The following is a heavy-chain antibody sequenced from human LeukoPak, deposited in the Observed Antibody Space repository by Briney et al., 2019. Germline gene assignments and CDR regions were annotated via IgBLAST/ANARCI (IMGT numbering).Heavy chain of an antibody. J-gene: IGHJ4*02. CDR3: ARGGGRLLGY. CDR1: GFTFSSYW. CDR2: IDNDGRRT. D-gene: IGHD1-26*01. V-gene: IGHV3-74*01. Sequence: GGSLRLSCAASGFTFSSYWMHWVRQGPGKGLVWVSLIDNDGRRTNYADSVKGRFTISRDNAKNSLHLQMNSLRAEDTAVYYCARGGGRLLGYWGQGTLVTVSS.